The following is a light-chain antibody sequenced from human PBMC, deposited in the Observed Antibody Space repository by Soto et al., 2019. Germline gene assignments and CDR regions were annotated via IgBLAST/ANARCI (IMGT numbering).Light chain of an antibody. V-gene: IGKV3-11*01. CDR1: QSVSSY. J-gene: IGKJ5*01. CDR3: QQRTKWIT. Sequence: IVFTQSHSTPSLSPREKAILSCRASQSVSSYLAWYQQKPGQAPRLLISDASNRATGIPARFSGSGSGTDFTLTISSLEPEDFAVYYCQQRTKWITFGQGTRLEI. CDR2: DAS.